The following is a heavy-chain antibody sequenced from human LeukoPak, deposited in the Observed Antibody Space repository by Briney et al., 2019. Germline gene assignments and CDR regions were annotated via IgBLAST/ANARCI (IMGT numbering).Heavy chain of an antibody. CDR2: IYYSGST. J-gene: IGHJ5*02. V-gene: IGHV4-59*01. Sequence: NTSETLSLTCTVSGGSISSYYWSWIRQPPGKGLEWIGYIYYSGSTNYNPSLKSRVTISVDTSKNQFSLKLSSVTAADTAVYYCARGVVVPAARERFDPWGQGTLVTVSS. D-gene: IGHD2-2*01. CDR3: ARGVVVPAARERFDP. CDR1: GGSISSYY.